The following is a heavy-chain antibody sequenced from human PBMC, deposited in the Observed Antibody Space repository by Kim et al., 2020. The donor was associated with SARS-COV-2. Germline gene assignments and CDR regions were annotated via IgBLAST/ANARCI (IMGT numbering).Heavy chain of an antibody. Sequence: GGSLRLSCAASGFTFSSYGMHWVRQAPGKGLEWVAVISYDGSNKYYADSVKGRFTISRDNSKNTLYLQMNSLRAEDTAVYYCAKDNWANGGSSSWSWFDPWGQGPLVTVSS. CDR3: AKDNWANGGSSSWSWFDP. V-gene: IGHV3-30*18. D-gene: IGHD6-13*01. CDR2: ISYDGSNK. CDR1: GFTFSSYG. J-gene: IGHJ5*02.